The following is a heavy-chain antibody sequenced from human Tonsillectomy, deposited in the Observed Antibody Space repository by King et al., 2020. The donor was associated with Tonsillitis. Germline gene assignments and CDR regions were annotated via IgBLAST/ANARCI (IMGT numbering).Heavy chain of an antibody. D-gene: IGHD3-9*01. CDR1: GGSFSGYY. V-gene: IGHV4-34*01. CDR2: INHSGST. Sequence: VQLQQWGAGLLKPSETLSLTCAVYGGSFSGYYWSWIRQPPGKGLEWIGEINHSGSTNYNPSLKSRVTISVDTSKNQFSLKLSSVTAADTAVYYCAPGFLTCNYYGMDVWGQGTTVTVSS. CDR3: APGFLTCNYYGMDV. J-gene: IGHJ6*02.